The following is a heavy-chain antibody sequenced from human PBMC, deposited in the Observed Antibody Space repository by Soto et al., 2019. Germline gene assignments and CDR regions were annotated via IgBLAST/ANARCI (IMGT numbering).Heavy chain of an antibody. D-gene: IGHD2-21*01. CDR1: GFTFSRYA. J-gene: IGHJ4*02. CDR2: ISSSGGTT. V-gene: IGHV3-64*01. Sequence: HPGGSLRLSCAASGFTFSRYAMHWVRQAPGKGLEYVSAISSSGGTTYYANSVKGRFTISRDNSKNTVYLQMSSLKTEDTAVYFCTRYSRTQLQIFDYWGPGTLVTVSS. CDR3: TRYSRTQLQIFDY.